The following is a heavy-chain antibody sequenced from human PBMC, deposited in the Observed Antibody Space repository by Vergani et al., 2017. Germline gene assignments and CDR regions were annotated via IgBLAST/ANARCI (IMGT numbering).Heavy chain of an antibody. D-gene: IGHD1-26*01. Sequence: QVQLVQSGAEVKKPGASVKVSCKASGYTFTGYYMHWVRQAPGQGLEWMGWINPNSGGTNYAQKFQGRVTMTRDTSISTAYMELSRLRSDDTAVYYCAGPAEGASDYYYYMDVWGKGTTVTVSS. CDR3: AGPAEGASDYYYYMDV. CDR1: GYTFTGYY. CDR2: INPNSGGT. J-gene: IGHJ6*03. V-gene: IGHV1-2*02.